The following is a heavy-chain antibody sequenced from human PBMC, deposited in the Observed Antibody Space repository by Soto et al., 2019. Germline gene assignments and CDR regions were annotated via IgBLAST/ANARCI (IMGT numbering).Heavy chain of an antibody. CDR2: IYDSGST. D-gene: IGHD3-16*01. J-gene: IGHJ6*02. CDR1: GGSITSGGYY. Sequence: PSETLSLTCTVSGGSITSGGYYWSWIRQHPGKGLEWLGYIYDSGSTFYNPSLKNRATLSIDTSQNQFSLQLTSVTAADTAVYYCARAPPGPAPRWGVWGHGTTVTVS. V-gene: IGHV4-30-4*01. CDR3: ARAPPGPAPRWGV.